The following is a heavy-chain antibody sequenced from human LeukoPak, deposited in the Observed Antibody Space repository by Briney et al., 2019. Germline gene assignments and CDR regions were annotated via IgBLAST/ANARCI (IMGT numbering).Heavy chain of an antibody. J-gene: IGHJ3*02. D-gene: IGHD2-2*01. CDR3: ARNYQLLWGGDDAFDI. CDR2: ISAYNGNT. Sequence: ASVKVSCKASGYTLTSYAMNWVRQAPGQGLEWMGWISAYNGNTNYAQKLQGRVTMTTDTSTGTAYMELRSLRSDDTAVYYCARNYQLLWGGDDAFDIWGQGTMVTVSS. CDR1: GYTLTSYA. V-gene: IGHV1-18*01.